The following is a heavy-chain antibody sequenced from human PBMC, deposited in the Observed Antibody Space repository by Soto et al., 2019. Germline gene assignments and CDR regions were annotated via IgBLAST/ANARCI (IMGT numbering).Heavy chain of an antibody. Sequence: PSETLSLTCTVSGGSISSGDYYWSWIRQPPGKGLEWIGYIYYSGSTYYNPSLKSRVTISVDTSKNQFSLKLSSVTAADTAVYYCARDLGCSSTSCYRWFDPWGQGTLVTVSS. V-gene: IGHV4-30-4*01. J-gene: IGHJ5*02. CDR2: IYYSGST. D-gene: IGHD2-2*01. CDR3: ARDLGCSSTSCYRWFDP. CDR1: GGSISSGDYY.